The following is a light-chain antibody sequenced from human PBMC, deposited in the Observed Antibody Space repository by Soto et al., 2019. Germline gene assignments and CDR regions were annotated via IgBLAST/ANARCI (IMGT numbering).Light chain of an antibody. V-gene: IGKV3-11*01. CDR2: DAS. CDR3: RQRSNWPPLP. J-gene: IGKJ4*01. CDR1: QSVSSY. Sequence: EIVLTQSPATLSLSPGERATLSCRASQSVSSYLAWYQQKPGQAPRLLIYDASNRATGIPARFSGSGSGTEFTLTISSLEPEDFAVYYCRQRSNWPPLPLGGGTKVEIK.